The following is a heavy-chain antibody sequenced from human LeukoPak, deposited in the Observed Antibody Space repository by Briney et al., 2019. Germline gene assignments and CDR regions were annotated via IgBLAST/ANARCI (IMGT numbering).Heavy chain of an antibody. D-gene: IGHD6-13*01. CDR1: GGSISSYY. J-gene: IGHJ4*02. Sequence: PSETLSLTCTVSGGSISSYYWSWIRQPPGKGLEWIGYIYYSGSTNYNPSLKSRVTISVDTSKNQFSLKLSSVTAADTAVYYCARTGYSSSWYNMDYWGQGTLVTVSS. CDR3: ARTGYSSSWYNMDY. V-gene: IGHV4-59*01. CDR2: IYYSGST.